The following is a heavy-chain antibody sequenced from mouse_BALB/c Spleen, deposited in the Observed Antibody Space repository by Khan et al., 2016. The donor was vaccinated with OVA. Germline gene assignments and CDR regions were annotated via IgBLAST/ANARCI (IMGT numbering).Heavy chain of an antibody. J-gene: IGHJ3*01. Sequence: QVQLQQSGPELVKPGASVKMSCKASGYTFTDYVISWVKQRTGQGLEWIGQIYPGGGSTYYNENFKGKATLTADKSSNTAYMQLSSLTSEDSAVYFGSIGGYGSALPYWGQGTLVTGSA. CDR1: GYTFTDYV. D-gene: IGHD1-1*01. CDR3: SIGGYGSALPY. CDR2: IYPGGGST. V-gene: IGHV1-77*01.